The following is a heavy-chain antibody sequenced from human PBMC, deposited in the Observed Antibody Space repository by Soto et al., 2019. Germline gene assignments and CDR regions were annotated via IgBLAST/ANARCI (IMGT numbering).Heavy chain of an antibody. V-gene: IGHV3-30*18. Sequence: GGSLRLSCAASGFTFSSYGMHWVRQAPGKGLEWVAVISYDGSNKYYADSVKGRFTISRDNSKNTLYLQMNSLRAEDTAVYYCAKDFTEIYYYSGRDVWGQGTRVTVP. CDR2: ISYDGSNK. D-gene: IGHD3-16*01. CDR1: GFTFSSYG. J-gene: IGHJ6*02. CDR3: AKDFTEIYYYSGRDV.